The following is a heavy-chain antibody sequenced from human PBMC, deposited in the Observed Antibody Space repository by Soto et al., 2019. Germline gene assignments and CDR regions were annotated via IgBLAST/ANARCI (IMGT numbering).Heavy chain of an antibody. V-gene: IGHV3-33*01. CDR2: IWYDGSKT. CDR1: GFPFSSYG. CDR3: ATGTTYKIDD. J-gene: IGHJ4*02. D-gene: IGHD1-20*01. Sequence: QVQLVESGGGVVQAGRSLRLSCAASGFPFSSYGMHWVRQAPGKGLEWVAVIWYDGSKTYYADSVKGRFTISRDDSKNTLYLEMNSLTVEDTAVYYCATGTTYKIDDWGQGTLVTVSS.